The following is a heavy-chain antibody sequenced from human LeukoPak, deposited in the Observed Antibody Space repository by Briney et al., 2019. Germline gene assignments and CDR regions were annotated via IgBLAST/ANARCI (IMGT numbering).Heavy chain of an antibody. V-gene: IGHV3-23*01. CDR1: GFTFSSYS. CDR3: AKDLDGYNYFDY. D-gene: IGHD5-24*01. CDR2: ISGSGGST. Sequence: GGPLRLSCAASGFTFSSYSMNWVRQAPGKGLEWVSAISGSGGSTYYADSVKGRFTISRDNSKNTLYLQMNSLRAEDTAVYYCAKDLDGYNYFDYWGQGTLVTVSS. J-gene: IGHJ4*02.